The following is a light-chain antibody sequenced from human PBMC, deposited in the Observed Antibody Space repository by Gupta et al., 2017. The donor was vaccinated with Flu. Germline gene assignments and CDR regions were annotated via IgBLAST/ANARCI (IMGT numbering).Light chain of an antibody. Sequence: DIQMTQFPSTLSASVGDRVTITCRASQSISSLLAWYQQKPGKAPKILIYKTSSLKSGVPSRFSGSGSGTEFTLTINSLQPDDSATYYCQFQRTFGQGTKLEIK. CDR3: QFQRT. V-gene: IGKV1-5*03. J-gene: IGKJ2*02. CDR2: KTS. CDR1: QSISSL.